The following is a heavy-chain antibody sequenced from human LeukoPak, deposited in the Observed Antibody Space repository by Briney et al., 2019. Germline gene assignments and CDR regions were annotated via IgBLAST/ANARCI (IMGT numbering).Heavy chain of an antibody. CDR1: GDSVTSDSAA. V-gene: IGHV6-1*01. J-gene: IGHJ4*02. Sequence: SQTLSLTCAISGDSVTSDSAAWNWLRQSPSRDLEWLGRTYYRSKTYNDSAVYVKSPVTINPDTSKNQFSLQLNTATPEDIALYYCARDGSSWSFDYWGQGTLVTVSS. CDR3: ARDGSSWSFDY. D-gene: IGHD6-13*01. CDR2: TYYRSKTYN.